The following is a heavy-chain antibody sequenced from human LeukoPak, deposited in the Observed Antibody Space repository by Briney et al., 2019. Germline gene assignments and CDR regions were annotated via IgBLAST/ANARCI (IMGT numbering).Heavy chain of an antibody. D-gene: IGHD1-26*01. CDR3: AKDSGYSGSYFDFDY. V-gene: IGHV3-23*01. J-gene: IGHJ4*02. Sequence: PGGFLRLSCAASGFTFSSYAMSWVRQAPGKGLEWVSAISGSGGSTYYADSVKGRFTISRDNSKNTLYLQMNSLRAEDTDVYYCAKDSGYSGSYFDFDYWGQGTLVTVSS. CDR2: ISGSGGST. CDR1: GFTFSSYA.